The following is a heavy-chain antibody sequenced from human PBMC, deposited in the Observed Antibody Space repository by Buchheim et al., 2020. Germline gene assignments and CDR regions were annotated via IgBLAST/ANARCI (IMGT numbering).Heavy chain of an antibody. CDR1: GFSLSTSGVG. J-gene: IGHJ4*02. CDR3: AHTRFYYYDSSGYWGH. CDR2: IYWDDDK. D-gene: IGHD3-22*01. V-gene: IGHV2-5*02. Sequence: QIPLKESGPTLVKPTQTLTLTCTFSGFSLSTSGVGVGWIRQPPGKALEWLALIYWDDDKRYSPSLKSRRIITKDTSKHQAVLTMTNMDPVDTATYYCAHTRFYYYDSSGYWGHWGQGTL.